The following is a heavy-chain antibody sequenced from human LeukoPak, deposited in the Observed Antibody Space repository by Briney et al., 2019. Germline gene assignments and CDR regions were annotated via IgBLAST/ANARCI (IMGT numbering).Heavy chain of an antibody. V-gene: IGHV4-39*01. J-gene: IGHJ4*02. CDR1: GGSVSSTTYY. Sequence: SDTLSLLCTVPGGSVSSTTYYWRWIRQPPGKGLEWIASINYSGSTYYIPSLKSRVTISVDTSENQFSLKLSSVTAAETAVYYCARYVVYGSGKYYFDYWGQGTLVTVSS. D-gene: IGHD3-10*01. CDR3: ARYVVYGSGKYYFDY. CDR2: INYSGST.